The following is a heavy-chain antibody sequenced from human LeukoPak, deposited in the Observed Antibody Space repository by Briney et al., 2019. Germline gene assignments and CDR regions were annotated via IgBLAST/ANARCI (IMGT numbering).Heavy chain of an antibody. CDR3: AKLPSYSNTFDY. Sequence: GGSLRLSCAASGFTFSSYAMTWVRQAPGKGLEWVSGISGSGGSTYYADSVKGRYTISRDNSKNTLYLQMNSLRAEDTAVYYCAKLPSYSNTFDYWGQGTLVTVSS. CDR1: GFTFSSYA. J-gene: IGHJ4*02. D-gene: IGHD6-13*01. CDR2: ISGSGGST. V-gene: IGHV3-23*01.